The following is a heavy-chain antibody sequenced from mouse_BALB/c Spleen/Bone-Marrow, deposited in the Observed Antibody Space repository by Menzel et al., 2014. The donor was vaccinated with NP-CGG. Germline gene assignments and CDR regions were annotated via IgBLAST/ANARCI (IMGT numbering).Heavy chain of an antibody. D-gene: IGHD1-2*01. V-gene: IGHV5-6-5*01. CDR3: AREGGTTAHYYAMDY. J-gene: IGHJ4*01. Sequence: EVMLVESGGGLVKPGGSLKLSCAASGFTFSSYAMSWVRQTPEKRLEWVASISSGGSTYYPDSVKGRFTISGDNARNILYLQMSSLRSEDTAMYYCAREGGTTAHYYAMDYWGQGTSVTVSS. CDR1: GFTFSSYA. CDR2: ISSGGST.